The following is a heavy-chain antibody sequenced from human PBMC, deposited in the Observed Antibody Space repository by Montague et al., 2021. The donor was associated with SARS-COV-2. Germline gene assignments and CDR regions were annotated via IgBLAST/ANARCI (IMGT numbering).Heavy chain of an antibody. J-gene: IGHJ3*02. CDR3: AKAYYGDYLIDAFDI. D-gene: IGHD4-17*01. CDR1: GFTFSSYG. V-gene: IGHV3-33*06. CDR2: IWYDGSNK. Sequence: SLRLSCAASGFTFSSYGMHWVRQAPGKGLEWVAVIWYDGSNKYYADSVKGRFTISRDNSKNTLYLQMNSLRAVDTAVYYCAKAYYGDYLIDAFDIWGQGTMVTVSS.